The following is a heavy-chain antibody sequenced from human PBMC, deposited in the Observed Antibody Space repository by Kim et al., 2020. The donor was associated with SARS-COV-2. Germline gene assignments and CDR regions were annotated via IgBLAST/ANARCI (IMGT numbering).Heavy chain of an antibody. J-gene: IGHJ6*03. CDR1: GFTFSSYA. Sequence: GGSLRLSCAASGFTFSSYAMSWVRQAPGKGLEWVSAISGSGGSTYYADSVKGRFTITRDNSKNTLYLQMNSLRAEDTAVYYCAKQSSSWKYYYYMDVWGKGTTVTVSS. V-gene: IGHV3-23*01. D-gene: IGHD6-13*01. CDR2: ISGSGGST. CDR3: AKQSSSWKYYYYMDV.